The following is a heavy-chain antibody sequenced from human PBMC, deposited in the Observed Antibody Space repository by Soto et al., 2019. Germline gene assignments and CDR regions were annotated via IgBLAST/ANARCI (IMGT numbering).Heavy chain of an antibody. CDR1: GGSFSGYY. J-gene: IGHJ2*01. CDR2: INDRGSI. V-gene: IGHV4-34*01. CDR3: ARESHDILTGPPWVWYFDL. D-gene: IGHD3-9*01. Sequence: QVQLQQWGAGPLRPLETLSLTCGVSGGSFSGYYWAWIRQPPGKGLGWIGEINDRGSINYNRSLKSRVSISVDTSKNHYSLNLRSVTAADTAVYYCARESHDILTGPPWVWYFDLWGRGTLVTVSS.